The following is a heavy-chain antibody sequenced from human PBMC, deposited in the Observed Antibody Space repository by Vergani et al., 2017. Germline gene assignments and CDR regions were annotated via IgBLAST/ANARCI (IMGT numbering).Heavy chain of an antibody. V-gene: IGHV3-23*01. J-gene: IGHJ3*02. D-gene: IGHD1-20*01. CDR1: GFTFSSYA. CDR3: AKDQSPFFNWNDRGAFDI. CDR2: ISGSGGST. Sequence: EVQLLESGEGLVQPGGSLRLSCAASGFTFSSYAMSWVRQAPGQGLEWVSAISGSGGSTYYADSVKGRFTISRDNSKNTLYRQMNSLRAEDTAVYYCAKDQSPFFNWNDRGAFDIWGQGTMVTVSS.